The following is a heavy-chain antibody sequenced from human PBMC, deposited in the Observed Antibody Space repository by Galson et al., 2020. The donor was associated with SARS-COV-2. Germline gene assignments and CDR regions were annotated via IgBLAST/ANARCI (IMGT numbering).Heavy chain of an antibody. CDR3: ARHYDYYFYFYMDV. CDR2: ISSSSRYI. J-gene: IGHJ6*03. D-gene: IGHD3-10*01. V-gene: IGHV3-21*01. CDR1: GFTFSSYS. Sequence: GESLRLSCAGSGFTFSSYSMNWVRQAPGQGLEWVSSISSSSRYIYYADSVKGRFTISRDNAKNSLYLQMNSLRAEDTAVYYCARHYDYYFYFYMDVWGKGTTVTVSS.